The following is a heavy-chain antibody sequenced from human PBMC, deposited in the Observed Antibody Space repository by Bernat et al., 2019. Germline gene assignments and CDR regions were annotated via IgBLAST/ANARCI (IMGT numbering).Heavy chain of an antibody. D-gene: IGHD3-16*01. Sequence: EVQLVESGGGLVKPGGSLRLSCAASGFTFSNAWMSWVRQAPGKGLEWVGRIKSKTDSGTTDYAAPVKGRFTISRDDSKNTLYLQMNSLKTEDTAVDYCTTDHNRDYDDVWGSTSDYYYGMDVWGQGTTVTVSS. CDR1: GFTFSNAW. V-gene: IGHV3-15*01. CDR3: TTDHNRDYDDVWGSTSDYYYGMDV. J-gene: IGHJ6*02. CDR2: IKSKTDSGTT.